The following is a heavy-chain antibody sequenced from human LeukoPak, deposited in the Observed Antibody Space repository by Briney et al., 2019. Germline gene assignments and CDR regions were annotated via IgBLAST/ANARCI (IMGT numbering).Heavy chain of an antibody. Sequence: SETLSLTCGVFVGSFTDYYWSWVRQPPGKGLEWIGQINHSGSTNYNPSLKSRVTISVDTSKKQFSLKLSSVTAADTTVYYCARTIRGVLDMWGQGTLVTVSS. V-gene: IGHV4-34*01. D-gene: IGHD2-8*01. CDR2: INHSGST. CDR3: ARTIRGVLDM. CDR1: VGSFTDYY. J-gene: IGHJ3*02.